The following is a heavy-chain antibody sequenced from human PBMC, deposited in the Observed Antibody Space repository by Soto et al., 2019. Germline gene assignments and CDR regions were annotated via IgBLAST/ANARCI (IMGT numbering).Heavy chain of an antibody. CDR2: IYYSGST. D-gene: IGHD1-26*01. V-gene: IGHV4-61*05. Sequence: SETLSLTCTVSRGSISSPSYYWGWIRQPPGKGLEWIGYIYYSGSTNYNPSLKSRVTISVDTSKNQFSLKLSSVTVADTAVYYCARRYGSAIDYWGQGTLVTVSS. CDR1: RGSISSPSYY. J-gene: IGHJ4*02. CDR3: ARRYGSAIDY.